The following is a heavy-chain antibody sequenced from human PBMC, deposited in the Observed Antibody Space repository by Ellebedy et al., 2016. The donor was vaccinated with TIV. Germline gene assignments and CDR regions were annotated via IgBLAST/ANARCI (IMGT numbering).Heavy chain of an antibody. D-gene: IGHD1-14*01. J-gene: IGHJ5*02. Sequence: SETLSLXXTVSGGPISSSSYYWGWIRQHPGKGLEWIGYIYYSGSTYYNPSLKSRVTISVDTSKNQFSLKLSSVTAADTAVYYCARIHRNNWFNPWGQGTLVTVSS. CDR3: ARIHRNNWFNP. CDR2: IYYSGST. CDR1: GGPISSSSYY. V-gene: IGHV4-31*03.